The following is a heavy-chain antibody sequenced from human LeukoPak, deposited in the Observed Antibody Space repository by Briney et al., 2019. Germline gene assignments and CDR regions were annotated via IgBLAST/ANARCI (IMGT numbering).Heavy chain of an antibody. Sequence: GGSPRLSCAASGFTLSSDAMNWVRQAPGKGLEWVSVISGGGGTTYYSDSVKGRFTISRDNSKNTLYLQMNSLRAEDTAIYYCAKASTFGELNRPFDYWGQGTPVTVS. V-gene: IGHV3-23*01. J-gene: IGHJ4*02. D-gene: IGHD3-10*01. CDR2: ISGGGGTT. CDR3: AKASTFGELNRPFDY. CDR1: GFTLSSDA.